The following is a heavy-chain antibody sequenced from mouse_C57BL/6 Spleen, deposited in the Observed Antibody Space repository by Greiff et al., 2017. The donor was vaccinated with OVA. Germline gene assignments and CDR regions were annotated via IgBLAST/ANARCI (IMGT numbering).Heavy chain of an antibody. CDR3: AGLTFLDY. D-gene: IGHD4-1*01. CDR1: GYAFSSSW. Sequence: QVQLQQSGPELVKPGASVKISCKASGYAFSSSWMNWVKQRPGKGLEWIGRIYPGDGDTNYNGKFKGKATLTADKSSSTAYMQLSSLTSEDSAVYLCAGLTFLDYWGQGTTRTVSS. J-gene: IGHJ2*01. CDR2: IYPGDGDT. V-gene: IGHV1-82*01.